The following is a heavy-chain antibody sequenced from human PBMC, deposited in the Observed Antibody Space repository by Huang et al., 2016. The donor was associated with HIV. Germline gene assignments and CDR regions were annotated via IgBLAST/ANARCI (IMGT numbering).Heavy chain of an antibody. D-gene: IGHD3-3*01. CDR2: IDPSGGST. J-gene: IGHJ4*02. V-gene: IGHV1-46*01. Sequence: QVQLVQSGAEVKKPGASVKVSCKASGYTFTNYYMHWVRQAPGQGLEWSGRIDPSGGSTTYAQKFQGRVTMTRDTSARTFYLEVRSLRSEDTAIYYCASPFSFGVALFYWGQGTLVTVSS. CDR1: GYTFTNYY. CDR3: ASPFSFGVALFY.